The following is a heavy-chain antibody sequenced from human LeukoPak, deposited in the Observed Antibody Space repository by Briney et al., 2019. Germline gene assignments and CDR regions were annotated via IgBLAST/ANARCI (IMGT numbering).Heavy chain of an antibody. CDR1: GFTVSSNY. J-gene: IGHJ4*02. V-gene: IGHV3-53*01. CDR2: IYSGGST. CDR3: ASEERGVGDYFDY. D-gene: IGHD3-10*01. Sequence: PGGSLRLSCAASGFTVSSNYMSWVRQAPGKGLEWVSVIYSGGSTYYADSVKGRFTISRDNSKNTLYLQMNSLRAEDTAVYYCASEERGVGDYFDYWGQGTLVTVSS.